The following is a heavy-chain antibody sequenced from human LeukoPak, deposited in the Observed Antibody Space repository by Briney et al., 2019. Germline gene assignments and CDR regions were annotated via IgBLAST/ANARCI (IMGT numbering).Heavy chain of an antibody. CDR1: GFTVSSNY. V-gene: IGHV3-53*01. CDR2: IYSGGST. Sequence: GGSLRLSCAASGFTVSSNYVSWVRQAPGKGLEGVSVIYSGGSTYYADSVKGRFTISRDNSKNTLYLQMNSLRAEDTAVYYCATSSYYDILTGYYQAFDIWGQGTMVTVSS. J-gene: IGHJ3*02. CDR3: ATSSYYDILTGYYQAFDI. D-gene: IGHD3-9*01.